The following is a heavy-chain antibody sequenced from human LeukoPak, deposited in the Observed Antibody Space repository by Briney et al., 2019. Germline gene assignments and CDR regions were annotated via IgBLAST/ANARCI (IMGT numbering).Heavy chain of an antibody. CDR3: AKDHVTGTWVAFDI. D-gene: IGHD1-20*01. V-gene: IGHV3-23*01. CDR1: GFTFSTYS. J-gene: IGHJ3*02. CDR2: ISGSGGST. Sequence: QSGGSLRLSCAASGFTFSTYSMSWVRQAPGKGLEWVSAISGSGGSTHYADSVKGRFTISRDNSKNTLYLQMNSLRAEDTAVYYCAKDHVTGTWVAFDIWGQGTMVTVSS.